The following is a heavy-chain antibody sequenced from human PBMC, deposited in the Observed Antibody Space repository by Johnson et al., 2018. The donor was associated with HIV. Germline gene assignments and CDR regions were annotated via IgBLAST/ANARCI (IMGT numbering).Heavy chain of an antibody. V-gene: IGHV3-74*02. Sequence: VQLVESGGGVVQPGRSLRLSCAASGFTFSSYWMHWVRQAPGKGLVWVSRINSDGSSTSYADSVKGRFTISRDNSKNTLYLQMNSLRAEDTALYHCAKGGIATRFFDIWGQGT. CDR3: AKGGIATRFFDI. J-gene: IGHJ3*02. CDR1: GFTFSSYW. D-gene: IGHD6-6*01. CDR2: INSDGSST.